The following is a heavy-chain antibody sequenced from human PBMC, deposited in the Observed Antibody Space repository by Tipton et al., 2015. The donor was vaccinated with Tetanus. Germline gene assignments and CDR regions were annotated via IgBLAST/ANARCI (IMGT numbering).Heavy chain of an antibody. CDR3: ARAEWLTLFDY. CDR2: IYTREST. CDR1: GGSISSYY. J-gene: IGHJ4*02. Sequence: TLSLTCTVSGGSISSYYWSWIRQPAGKGLEWIGRIYTRESTNYNPSLKSRPTMSVDTSKNQFSLKLNYVTAADTGVYYCARAEWLTLFDYWGQGTLVTVSS. D-gene: IGHD3-3*01. V-gene: IGHV4-4*07.